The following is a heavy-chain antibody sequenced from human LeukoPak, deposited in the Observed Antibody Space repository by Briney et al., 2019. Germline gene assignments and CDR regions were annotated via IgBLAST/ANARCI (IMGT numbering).Heavy chain of an antibody. V-gene: IGHV3-7*01. D-gene: IGHD3-9*01. CDR2: IKQDGSEK. CDR1: GFTFSSYW. CDR3: ARDQLRYFDWLPYY. Sequence: PGGSLRLSCAASGFTFSSYWMSWVRQAPGKGLEWVANIKQDGSEKYYVDSVKGRFTISRGNSKNTLYLQMNSLRAEDTAVYYCARDQLRYFDWLPYYWGQGTLVTVSS. J-gene: IGHJ4*02.